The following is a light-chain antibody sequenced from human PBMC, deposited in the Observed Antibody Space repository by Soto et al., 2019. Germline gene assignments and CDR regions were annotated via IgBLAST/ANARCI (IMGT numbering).Light chain of an antibody. CDR1: QSVSSN. CDR3: QHYNNWPFT. CDR2: GAS. V-gene: IGKV3-15*01. Sequence: EIVMTQSPATLSVSPGERATLSCRASQSVSSNLAWYQQKPGQAPTLLIYGASARATGIPARFSGSGSGTEFPLTTISQQSEDFAVYYCQHYNNWPFTFGQGTKQEIK. J-gene: IGKJ2*01.